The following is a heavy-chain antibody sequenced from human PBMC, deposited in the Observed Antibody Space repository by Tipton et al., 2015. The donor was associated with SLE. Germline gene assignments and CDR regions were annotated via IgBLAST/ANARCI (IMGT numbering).Heavy chain of an antibody. D-gene: IGHD3-3*01. CDR2: FYSGADST. J-gene: IGHJ4*02. V-gene: IGHV3-23*05. CDR1: GFTFTGYA. Sequence: SLRLSCVGSGFTFTGYAMSWVRQAPGKGLEWVSTFYSGADSTYYADSVKGRFTVSRDNSKNTLYLQMNSLRAEDTAVYYCASSLLTVFAGFDYWGQGTLVTVSS. CDR3: ASSLLTVFAGFDY.